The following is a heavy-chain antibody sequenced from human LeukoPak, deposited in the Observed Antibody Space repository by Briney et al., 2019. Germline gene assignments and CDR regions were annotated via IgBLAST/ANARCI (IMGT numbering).Heavy chain of an antibody. CDR1: GFSFSDYY. Sequence: PGGSLTLSCAASGFSFSDYYMTWMRQAPGKGLEWIAYISSGATTMYYADSVRGRFTISRDDSKNSLFLQPNSLRAEDTAVYYCATTHSRTFWGQGTLVTVSS. D-gene: IGHD1-1*01. CDR2: ISSGATTM. V-gene: IGHV3-11*01. J-gene: IGHJ4*02. CDR3: ATTHSRTF.